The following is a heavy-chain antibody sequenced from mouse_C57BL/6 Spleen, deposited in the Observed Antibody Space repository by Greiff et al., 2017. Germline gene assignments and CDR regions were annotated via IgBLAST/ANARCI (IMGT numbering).Heavy chain of an antibody. CDR1: GYTFTSYW. D-gene: IGHD1-1*01. J-gene: IGHJ4*01. CDR2: IYPSDSET. Sequence: QVQLQQPGAELVRPGSSVKLSCKASGYTFTSYWMDWVKQRPGQGLEWIGNIYPSDSETHYNQKFKDKATLTVDTSSSTASMQLSSLTSEGSAVYYCATTSVVPYYYAMDYWGQGTSVTVSS. CDR3: ATTSVVPYYYAMDY. V-gene: IGHV1-61*01.